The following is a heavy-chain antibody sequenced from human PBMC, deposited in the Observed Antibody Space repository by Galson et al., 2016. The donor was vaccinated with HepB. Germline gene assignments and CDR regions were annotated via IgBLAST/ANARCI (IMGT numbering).Heavy chain of an antibody. CDR3: ARVAGNPGRTAYYDY. V-gene: IGHV4-31*03. D-gene: IGHD4-23*01. J-gene: IGHJ4*02. CDR2: ISYSGTT. CDR1: GGSISSGGFY. Sequence: TLSLTCTVSGGSISSGGFYWTWTRQNPGKGLEWIGNISYSGTTHYHPSLKSRVTISEDTSNTQFSLKLTSVTAADPAVYYCARVAGNPGRTAYYDYWGQGTLVTVSS.